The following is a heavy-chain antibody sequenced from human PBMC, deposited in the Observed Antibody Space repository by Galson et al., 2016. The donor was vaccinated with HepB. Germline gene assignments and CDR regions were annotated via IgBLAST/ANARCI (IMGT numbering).Heavy chain of an antibody. CDR2: INSDGSNI. CDR1: GFTFSRHW. CDR3: STLRDFWSG. J-gene: IGHJ4*02. V-gene: IGHV3-74*01. Sequence: SLRLSCAASGFTFSRHWMYWVRQAPGKGLVWVSQINSDGSNINYADSVKGRFTIPRDHADNTRYLQMNSLRGDDTAVDYCSTLRDFWSGWGQGTLVTVSP. D-gene: IGHD3-3*01.